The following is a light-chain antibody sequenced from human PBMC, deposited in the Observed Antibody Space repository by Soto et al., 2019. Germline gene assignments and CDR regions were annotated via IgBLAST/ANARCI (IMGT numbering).Light chain of an antibody. Sequence: EIVMTQSPVTLSVSPGEKATLSCRASQNVGINLAWYQQKPGQAPRLLIYAASTTATGVPGRFSGGGSGTEFSLTISSLQSEDSVLYYCQQYDNWPLTFGGGTKVEMK. CDR2: AAS. J-gene: IGKJ4*01. CDR1: QNVGIN. CDR3: QQYDNWPLT. V-gene: IGKV3-15*01.